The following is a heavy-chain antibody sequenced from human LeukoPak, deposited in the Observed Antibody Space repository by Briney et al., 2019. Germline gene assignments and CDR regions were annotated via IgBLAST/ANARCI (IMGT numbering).Heavy chain of an antibody. CDR1: GYTFTDYY. Sequence: ASVMVSCKASGYTFTDYYMHWVRQAPGQGLEWMGWINPNSGDTNYAQKFQGRVTMTRDTPISTAYMELSRLRSDDTAVYYCARDGGLDYWGQGTLVTVSS. D-gene: IGHD3-16*01. V-gene: IGHV1-2*02. CDR3: ARDGGLDY. CDR2: INPNSGDT. J-gene: IGHJ4*02.